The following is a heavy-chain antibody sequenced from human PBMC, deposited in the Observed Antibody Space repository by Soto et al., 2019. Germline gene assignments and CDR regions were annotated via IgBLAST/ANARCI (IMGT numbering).Heavy chain of an antibody. D-gene: IGHD1-26*01. CDR1: GYSFNKIA. J-gene: IGHJ6*02. Sequence: QVQLVQSGGEVKLHGASVRVSCQASGYSFNKIAIHWVRQAPGHGLEWLGRMSGRSGDPNCAPTVRDRITMATDTSNNAEYMELRSLRSDDTAVYYCAREGGLGTEKHHFGLHVWGQGTMVTV. CDR2: MSGRSGDP. V-gene: IGHV1-18*01. CDR3: AREGGLGTEKHHFGLHV.